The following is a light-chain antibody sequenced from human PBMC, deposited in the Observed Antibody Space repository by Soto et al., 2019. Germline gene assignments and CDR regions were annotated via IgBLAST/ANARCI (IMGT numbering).Light chain of an antibody. V-gene: IGKV3-11*01. Sequence: EIVLTQSPGTLSLSPGERATLSCRASQSVSSSLAWYQQKPGQAPRLLIYSASTRATGIPDRFSGSGSGTDFTLTISDVQPEDFALYYCHQRQSWPRTFGQGTKV. J-gene: IGKJ1*01. CDR2: SAS. CDR1: QSVSSS. CDR3: HQRQSWPRT.